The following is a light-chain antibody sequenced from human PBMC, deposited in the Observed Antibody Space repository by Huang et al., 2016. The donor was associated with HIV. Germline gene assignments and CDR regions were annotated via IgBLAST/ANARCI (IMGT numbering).Light chain of an antibody. V-gene: IGKV1-17*03. CDR3: LQHHGYPRT. J-gene: IGKJ1*01. Sequence: DIQLTQSPSAMSASVGDRVSITCRASQGIANYLAWFQQKPGGAPKRLIDAAASVQSGVPARCSGSGAGTKFTLTISRLQPEDFATYYCLQHHGYPRTFGQGTKV. CDR1: QGIANY. CDR2: AAA.